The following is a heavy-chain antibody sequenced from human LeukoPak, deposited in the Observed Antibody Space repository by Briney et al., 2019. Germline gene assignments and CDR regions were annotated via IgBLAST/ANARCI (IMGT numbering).Heavy chain of an antibody. D-gene: IGHD5-24*01. Sequence: ASVKVSCKVSGGTFTNYPINWVRQAPGKGLEWMGGFDPEDGETIYAQKFQGRVTMTEDTSTDTAYMELSSLRSEDTAVYYCARSPSWLQFALDLWGRGTLVTVSS. CDR3: ARSPSWLQFALDL. CDR2: FDPEDGET. J-gene: IGHJ2*01. V-gene: IGHV1-24*01. CDR1: GGTFTNYP.